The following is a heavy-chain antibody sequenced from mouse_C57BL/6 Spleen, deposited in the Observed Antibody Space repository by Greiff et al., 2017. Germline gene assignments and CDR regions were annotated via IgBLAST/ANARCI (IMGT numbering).Heavy chain of an antibody. CDR2: IYPGDGDT. CDR1: GYAFSSSW. Sequence: LVESGPELVKPGASVKISCKASGYAFSSSWMNWVKQRPGKGLEWIGRIYPGDGDTNYNGKFKGKATLTADKSSSTAYMQLSSLTSEDSAVYFCARPYGYDDSTNVWGTGTTVTVSS. CDR3: ARPYGYDDSTNV. J-gene: IGHJ1*03. D-gene: IGHD2-2*01. V-gene: IGHV1-82*01.